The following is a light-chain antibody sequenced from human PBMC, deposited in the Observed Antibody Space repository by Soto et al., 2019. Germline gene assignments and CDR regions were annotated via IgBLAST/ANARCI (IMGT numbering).Light chain of an antibody. J-gene: IGKJ2*01. CDR1: QSISSW. CDR3: QQYNSYST. Sequence: DIQMTQSPSTLSASVGDRVTITCRASQSISSWLAWYQQKPGKAPKLLIYDASSLESGVPSRFSGSGSGTEFTLTISSLQPDDFATYYCQQYNSYSTFGLWTKLEIK. CDR2: DAS. V-gene: IGKV1-5*01.